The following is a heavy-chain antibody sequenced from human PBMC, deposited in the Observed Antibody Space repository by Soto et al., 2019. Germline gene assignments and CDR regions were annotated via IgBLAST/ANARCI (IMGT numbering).Heavy chain of an antibody. V-gene: IGHV1-69*01. Sequence: QVQLVQSGAEVKKPGTSVRVSCKASGDTFIGYSISWVRQAPGQGLEWMGWVIPTQRTTKYAQRFQGRVTMSVDQFASTTYMELSSLRPEDTAFYYCVIDRLIVAVSVGRMDVWGQGTTVTVSS. J-gene: IGHJ6*02. CDR2: VIPTQRTT. CDR1: GDTFIGYS. CDR3: VIDRLIVAVSVGRMDV. D-gene: IGHD6-19*01.